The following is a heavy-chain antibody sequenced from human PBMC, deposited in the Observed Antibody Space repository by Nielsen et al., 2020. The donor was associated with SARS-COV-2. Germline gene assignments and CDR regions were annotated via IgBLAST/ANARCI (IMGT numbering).Heavy chain of an antibody. J-gene: IGHJ6*02. V-gene: IGHV4-39*01. CDR1: GGSISSGGYY. CDR3: ARLRYDILTGYQYYYYGMDV. CDR2: IYYSGST. D-gene: IGHD3-9*01. Sequence: SETLSLTCTVSGGSISSGGYYWGWIRQPPGKGLEWIGSIYYSGSTYYNPSLKSRVTISVDTSKNQFSLKLSSVTAADTAVYYCARLRYDILTGYQYYYYGMDVWGQGTTVTVSS.